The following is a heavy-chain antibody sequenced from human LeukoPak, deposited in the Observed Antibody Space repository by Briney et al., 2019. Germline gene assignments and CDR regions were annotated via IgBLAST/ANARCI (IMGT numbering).Heavy chain of an antibody. Sequence: SETLSLTCTVSGGSISSYYWSWIRQPPGKGLEWIGYIYYSGSTNYNPSLKSRVTISVDTSKNQFSLKLSSVTAADTAVYYCARSLRGYSYGTDYYYYYMDVWGKGTTVTVSS. CDR1: GGSISSYY. D-gene: IGHD5-18*01. V-gene: IGHV4-59*01. J-gene: IGHJ6*03. CDR2: IYYSGST. CDR3: ARSLRGYSYGTDYYYYYMDV.